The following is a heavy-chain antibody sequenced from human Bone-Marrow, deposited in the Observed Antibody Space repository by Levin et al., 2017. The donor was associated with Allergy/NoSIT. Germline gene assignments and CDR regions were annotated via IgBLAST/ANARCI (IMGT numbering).Heavy chain of an antibody. CDR2: INPNNGRP. J-gene: IGHJ4*02. CDR1: ASSFSAYF. CDR3: PSELRMGGKGYYFES. V-gene: IGHV1-2*02. Sequence: ASVKVSCKASASSFSAYFIHWVRQAPGQGLEWLGWINPNNGRPTYAQKLQGRATMTWDTSVTTAFMDLRRLRSDATAVYFCPSELRMGGKGYYFESWGQGALVTVSS. D-gene: IGHD4-23*01.